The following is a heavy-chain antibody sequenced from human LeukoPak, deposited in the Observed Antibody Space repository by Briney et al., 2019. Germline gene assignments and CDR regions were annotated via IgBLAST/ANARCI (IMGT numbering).Heavy chain of an antibody. J-gene: IGHJ4*02. CDR2: ISSSSSYI. D-gene: IGHD2-2*01. CDR3: ARGGEEIVVVPLDS. Sequence: GGSLRLSCAVSGFTFSSYSMNWVRQAPGKGLEWVSSISSSSSYIYYADSVKGRFTISRDNAKNSLYLQMNSLRAEDTAVYYCARGGEEIVVVPLDSWGQGTLVTVSS. V-gene: IGHV3-21*01. CDR1: GFTFSSYS.